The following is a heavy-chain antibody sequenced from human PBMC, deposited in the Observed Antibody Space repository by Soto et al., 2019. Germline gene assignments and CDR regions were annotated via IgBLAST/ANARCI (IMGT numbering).Heavy chain of an antibody. J-gene: IGHJ4*02. V-gene: IGHV3-23*01. Sequence: PGGSLRLSCAASGFTFSRNYMSWVRQPPGEGQGLRRGLEWVSAISPNGDATYYADSVKGRFTISRDNSRNTLYLQMNSLKADDTAVYYCAKETVFTAVEDKWGQGTLVTVSS. CDR1: GFTFSRNY. D-gene: IGHD3-10*02. CDR3: AKETVFTAVEDK. CDR2: ISPNGDAT.